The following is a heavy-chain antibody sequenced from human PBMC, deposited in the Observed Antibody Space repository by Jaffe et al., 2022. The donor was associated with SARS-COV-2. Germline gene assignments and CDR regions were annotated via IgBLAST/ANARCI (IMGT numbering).Heavy chain of an antibody. CDR1: GFTFSNAW. CDR3: TTDASRPYYDFWSGYPYYGMDV. CDR2: IKSKTDGGTT. V-gene: IGHV3-15*01. J-gene: IGHJ6*02. D-gene: IGHD3-3*01. Sequence: EVQLVESGGGLVKPGGSLRLSCAASGFTFSNAWMSWVRQAPGKGLEWVGRIKSKTDGGTTDYAAPVKGRFTISRDDSKNTLYLQMNSLKTEDTAVYYCTTDASRPYYDFWSGYPYYGMDVWGQGTTVTVSS.